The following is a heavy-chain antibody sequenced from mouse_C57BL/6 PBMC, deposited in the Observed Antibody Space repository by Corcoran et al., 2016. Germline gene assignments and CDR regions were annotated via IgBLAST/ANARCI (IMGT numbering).Heavy chain of an antibody. V-gene: IGHV1-26*01. CDR3: ARGQYFDY. Sequence: EVQLQQSGPELVQPGASVKISCKASGYTFTDYYMNWVKQSHGKSLEWIGDINPNNGGTSYNQKFKGKATLTVDKSSSTAYMELRSLTSEDSAVYYCARGQYFDYWGQGTTLTVSS. CDR1: GYTFTDYY. D-gene: IGHD3-3*01. CDR2: INPNNGGT. J-gene: IGHJ2*01.